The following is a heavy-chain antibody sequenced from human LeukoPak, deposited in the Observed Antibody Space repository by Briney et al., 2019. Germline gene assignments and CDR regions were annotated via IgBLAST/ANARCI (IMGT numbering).Heavy chain of an antibody. D-gene: IGHD6-19*01. CDR1: GHSISGYY. J-gene: IGHJ6*03. CDR3: ARPFSSGWSPYYYYYMDV. CDR2: INHSGST. V-gene: IGHV4-34*01. Sequence: SETLSLTCTVSGHSISGYYWSWIRQPPGKGLEWIGEINHSGSTNYNPSLKSRVTISVDTSKNQFSLKLSSVTAADTAVYYCARPFSSGWSPYYYYYMDVWGKGTTVTISS.